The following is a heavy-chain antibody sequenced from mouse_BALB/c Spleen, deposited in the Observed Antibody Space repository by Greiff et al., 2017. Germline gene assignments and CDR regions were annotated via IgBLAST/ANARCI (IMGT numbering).Heavy chain of an antibody. J-gene: IGHJ3*01. Sequence: EVKLQESGPGLVKPSQSLSLTCSVTGYSITSGYYWNWIRQFPGNKLEWMGYISYDGSNNYNPSLKNRISITRDTSKNQFFLKLNSVTTEDTATYYCARADGNYLFAYWGQGTLVTVSA. CDR1: GYSITSGYY. CDR3: ARADGNYLFAY. D-gene: IGHD2-1*01. CDR2: ISYDGSN. V-gene: IGHV3-6*02.